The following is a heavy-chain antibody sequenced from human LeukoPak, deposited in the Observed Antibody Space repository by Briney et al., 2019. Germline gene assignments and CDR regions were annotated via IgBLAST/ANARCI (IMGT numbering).Heavy chain of an antibody. Sequence: SETLSLTCAVYGGSFSGYYWSWIRQPPGKGLGWIVEINHSGSTNYNPSLKSRVTISVDTSKNQFSLKLSSVTAADTAVYYCARASTDIVVVPAAIEEDYWGQGTLVTVSS. CDR2: INHSGST. D-gene: IGHD2-2*02. CDR3: ARASTDIVVVPAAIEEDY. J-gene: IGHJ4*02. CDR1: GGSFSGYY. V-gene: IGHV4-34*01.